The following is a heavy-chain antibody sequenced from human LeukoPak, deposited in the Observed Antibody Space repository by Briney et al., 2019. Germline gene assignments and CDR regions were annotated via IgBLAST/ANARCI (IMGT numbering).Heavy chain of an antibody. D-gene: IGHD6-19*01. Sequence: GVLRLSCAASGFIFSSYTMNWVRQAPGKGLEWVSYISSTGSVKDYADSVKGRFTISRDNAKNSLYLQVNSLRADDTAVYYCVTSGWSDWGQGTLVTVSS. CDR2: ISSTGSVK. V-gene: IGHV3-48*01. CDR1: GFIFSSYT. J-gene: IGHJ4*02. CDR3: VTSGWSD.